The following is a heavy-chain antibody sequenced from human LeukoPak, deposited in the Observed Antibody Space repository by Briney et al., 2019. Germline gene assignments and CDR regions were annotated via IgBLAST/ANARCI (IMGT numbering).Heavy chain of an antibody. J-gene: IGHJ4*02. D-gene: IGHD3-22*01. V-gene: IGHV4-4*07. Sequence: SETLSLTCSVSGGSVSTHYWSWIRQPAGKGLEWIGRIHTSGTTNYNPSLKGRVTLSLDTSNNQLSLTVTSVTAADTAVYFCARDGDGGGYPDYWGQGTLVTVSS. CDR3: ARDGDGGGYPDY. CDR2: IHTSGTT. CDR1: GGSVSTHY.